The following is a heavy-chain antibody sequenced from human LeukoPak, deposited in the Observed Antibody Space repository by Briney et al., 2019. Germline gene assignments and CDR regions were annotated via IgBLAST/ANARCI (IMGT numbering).Heavy chain of an antibody. J-gene: IGHJ4*02. CDR2: ISGSGGST. CDR3: AKVATMVRGVIYYFDY. D-gene: IGHD3-10*01. CDR1: GFTFSSYA. V-gene: IGHV3-23*01. Sequence: PGGSLRLSCAASGFTFSSYAMSWVRQAPGKGLEWVSAISGSGGSTYYADSVKGRFTISRDNSKNTLYLQMNSLRAEDTAVYYCAKVATMVRGVIYYFDYWGQGTLVTVSS.